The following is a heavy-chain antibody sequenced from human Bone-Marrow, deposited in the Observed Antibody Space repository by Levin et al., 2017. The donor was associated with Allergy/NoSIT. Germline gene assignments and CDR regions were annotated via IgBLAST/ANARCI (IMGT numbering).Heavy chain of an antibody. Sequence: ASVKVSCKASGDTFSRYTISWVRQAPGQGLEWMGGIIPLFDTRNYAQKFQDRVTFIADESTSTAYMELSRLTYEDTAVYYCASPGDTSAWYFDNWGQGTLVTVSS. V-gene: IGHV1-69*13. D-gene: IGHD6-19*01. CDR2: IIPLFDTR. CDR3: ASPGDTSAWYFDN. J-gene: IGHJ4*02. CDR1: GDTFSRYT.